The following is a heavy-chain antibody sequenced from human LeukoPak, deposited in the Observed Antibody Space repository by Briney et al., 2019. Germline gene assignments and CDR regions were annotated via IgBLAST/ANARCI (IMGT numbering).Heavy chain of an antibody. CDR1: GFTFNDYA. V-gene: IGHV3-43D*03. J-gene: IGHJ5*02. CDR2: ITWDGGST. D-gene: IGHD1-26*01. CDR3: AKDMGAFGELLRS. Sequence: TGGSLRLSCATSGFTFNDYAMHWVRQAPGKGLEWVSLITWDGGSTYYADSVKGRFTISRDNSKTSLYLQMNSLRAEDTALYYCAKDMGAFGELLRSWGQGTLVTVSS.